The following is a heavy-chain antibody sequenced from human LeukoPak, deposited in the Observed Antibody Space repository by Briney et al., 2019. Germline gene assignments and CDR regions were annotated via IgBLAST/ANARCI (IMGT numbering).Heavy chain of an antibody. CDR3: ARDCGIMITFGGVIDY. CDR2: IYHSGST. Sequence: PSQTLSLTCTVSGGSISSGGYYWSWIRQPPGKGLEWIGYIYHSGSTYYNPSLKSRVTISVDRSKNQFSLKLSSVTAADTAVYYCARDCGIMITFGGVIDYWGQGTLVTVSS. CDR1: GGSISSGGYY. J-gene: IGHJ4*02. D-gene: IGHD3-16*01. V-gene: IGHV4-30-2*01.